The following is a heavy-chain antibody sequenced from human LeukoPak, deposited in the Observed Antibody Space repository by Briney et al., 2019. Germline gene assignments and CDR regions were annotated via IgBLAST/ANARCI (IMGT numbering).Heavy chain of an antibody. V-gene: IGHV3-23*01. J-gene: IGHJ4*02. CDR2: ISGSGGST. D-gene: IGHD3-16*01. CDR1: GFTFSSYA. CDR3: AKVTDYDYVWGSFYFDY. Sequence: GGSLRLSCAASGFTFSSYAMSWVRQAPGKGLEWVSAISGSGGSTYYADSVKGRFTISRDNSKNTLYLQMNSLRAEDTAVYYCAKVTDYDYVWGSFYFDYWGQGTLVTVSS.